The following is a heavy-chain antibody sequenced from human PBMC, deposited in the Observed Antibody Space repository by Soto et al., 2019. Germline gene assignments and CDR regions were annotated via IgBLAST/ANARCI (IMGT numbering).Heavy chain of an antibody. CDR2: ISSTSTYI. CDR1: GFTFSTYS. J-gene: IGHJ4*02. V-gene: IGHV3-21*01. D-gene: IGHD2-15*01. CDR3: ARAPPYCSGGSCHASDY. Sequence: GGSLRLSCAASGFTFSTYSLSWVRQAPGKGLEWVSSISSTSTYIDYADSVKGRFTISRDNAKNSLYLQMNSLRVEDTAVYYCARAPPYCSGGSCHASDYWGQGALVTVSS.